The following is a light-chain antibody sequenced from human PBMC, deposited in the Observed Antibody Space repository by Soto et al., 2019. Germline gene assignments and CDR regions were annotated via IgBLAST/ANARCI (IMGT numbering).Light chain of an antibody. Sequence: QSALTQPASVSGSPGQSITISCTGTSSDVGGYNYVSWYQHHPGKAPKRMIHDVSNRPSGVSNRFSGSKSGNTASLTISGLQVEDEADYYCSSYIPNNSTYVFGTGTKLTVL. CDR2: DVS. J-gene: IGLJ1*01. V-gene: IGLV2-14*03. CDR1: SSDVGGYNY. CDR3: SSYIPNNSTYV.